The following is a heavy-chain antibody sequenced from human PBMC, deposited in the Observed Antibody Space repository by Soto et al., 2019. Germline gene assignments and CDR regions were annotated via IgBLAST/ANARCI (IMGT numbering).Heavy chain of an antibody. CDR1: GFTFTSSA. Sequence: ASVKVSCKASGFTFTSSAMQWVRQARVQGLEWIGWIVVGSGNTNYAQKFQERVTITRDMSTSTAYMELSSLRSDDTAVYYCAREGWYSSGWYYFDYWGQGTLVTVSS. CDR2: IVVGSGNT. V-gene: IGHV1-58*02. D-gene: IGHD6-19*01. CDR3: AREGWYSSGWYYFDY. J-gene: IGHJ4*02.